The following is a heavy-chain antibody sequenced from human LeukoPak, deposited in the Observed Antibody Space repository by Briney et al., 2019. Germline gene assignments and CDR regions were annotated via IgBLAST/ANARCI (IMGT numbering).Heavy chain of an antibody. CDR2: IYYSGST. J-gene: IGHJ4*02. CDR3: ARGERYCGGDCSVFDY. CDR1: GASITNFY. D-gene: IGHD2-21*02. V-gene: IGHV4-59*01. Sequence: PSETLSLTCTVSGASITNFYWTWIRQPPGKGLEWIGYIYYSGSTNYNPSLKSRVTISVDTSKNQFSLKLSSVTAADTAVYYCARGERYCGGDCSVFDYWGQGTLVTVSS.